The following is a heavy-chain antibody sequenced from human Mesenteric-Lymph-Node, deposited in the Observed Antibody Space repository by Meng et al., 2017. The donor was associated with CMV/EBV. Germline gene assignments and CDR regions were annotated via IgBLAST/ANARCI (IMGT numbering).Heavy chain of an antibody. V-gene: IGHV3-30-3*01. CDR2: ISSDSNE. Sequence: GESLKISCAASGFTFSRFWMAWVRQPPGKGLEWVAVISSDSNEFYADSVKGRFTISRDNSKNTLYLQMNSLTADDTAIYYCARTDYWGQGTLVTVSS. CDR3: ARTDY. J-gene: IGHJ4*02. CDR1: GFTFSRFW.